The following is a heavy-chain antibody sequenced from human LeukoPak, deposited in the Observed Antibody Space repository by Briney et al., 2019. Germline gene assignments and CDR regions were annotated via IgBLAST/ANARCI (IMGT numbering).Heavy chain of an antibody. Sequence: GASVKVSCKSSGYTFTSYGISWVRQAPGHGLEWMGWISGYNGNTNYAQKLQGRVTMTTDTSTSTAYMELRSLRSDDTAVYYCARGSSGFYYYYYMDVWGKGTTVTVSS. V-gene: IGHV1-18*01. D-gene: IGHD3-10*01. CDR3: ARGSSGFYYYYYMDV. J-gene: IGHJ6*03. CDR1: GYTFTSYG. CDR2: ISGYNGNT.